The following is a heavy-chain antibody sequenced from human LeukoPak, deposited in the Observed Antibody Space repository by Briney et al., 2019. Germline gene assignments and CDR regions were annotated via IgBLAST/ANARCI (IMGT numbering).Heavy chain of an antibody. D-gene: IGHD2-15*01. CDR2: IHHTGDA. V-gene: IGHV4-59*02. Sequence: SETLSLTCTVSGCSVSGYFWSWVRQPPGKGLEFIGCIHHTGDAAYNPSLKSRVTISVDASKNQFSLKLDSVTPADTAVYYCAMGAGWLIDYWGQGSLVTVSS. CDR3: AMGAGWLIDY. CDR1: GCSVSGYF. J-gene: IGHJ4*02.